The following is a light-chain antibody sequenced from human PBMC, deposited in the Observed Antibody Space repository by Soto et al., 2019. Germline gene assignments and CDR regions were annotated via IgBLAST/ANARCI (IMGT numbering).Light chain of an antibody. CDR3: ASYAGNHNFVL. CDR1: SSDVGAYNY. Sequence: QSVLAQPPSASGSPGQSVTISCTGTSSDVGAYNYVSWYQQHPGKAPKLVIYEVTERPSGVPERFSGSKSGSTASLTVSGLQAEDEARYYCASYAGNHNFVLFGGGTKLTVL. J-gene: IGLJ2*01. V-gene: IGLV2-8*01. CDR2: EVT.